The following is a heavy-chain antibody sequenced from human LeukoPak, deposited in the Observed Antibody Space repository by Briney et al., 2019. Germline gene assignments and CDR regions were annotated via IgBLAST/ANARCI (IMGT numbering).Heavy chain of an antibody. CDR1: GFTFSSYW. CDR2: INSDGSST. CDR3: ARESLLAAGNDY. Sequence: GGSLRLSCAASGFTFSSYWMHWVRQAPGKGLVWVSRINSDGSSTSYADSVKGRFTISRDNAKNTLYLQMNSLRAEDTAVYYCARESLLAAGNDYWGQGTLVTVSS. D-gene: IGHD6-13*01. J-gene: IGHJ4*02. V-gene: IGHV3-74*01.